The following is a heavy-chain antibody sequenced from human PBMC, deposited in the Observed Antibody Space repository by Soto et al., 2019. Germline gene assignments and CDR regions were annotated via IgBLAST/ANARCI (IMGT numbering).Heavy chain of an antibody. V-gene: IGHV4-4*07. CDR1: GGSISSYY. Sequence: ASETLSLTCTVSGGSISSYYWSWVRQPAWKGLEWSGRIYTSGSTNYNPSLKSRVTMSVDTSKNQFSLKLSSVTAADTAVYYCGRDGYYDYVWGSYRYGAFDIWGQGTMVTVSS. D-gene: IGHD3-16*02. J-gene: IGHJ3*02. CDR2: IYTSGST. CDR3: GRDGYYDYVWGSYRYGAFDI.